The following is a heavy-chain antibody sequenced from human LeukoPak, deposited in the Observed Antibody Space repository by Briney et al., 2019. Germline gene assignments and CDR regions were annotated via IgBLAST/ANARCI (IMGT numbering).Heavy chain of an antibody. J-gene: IGHJ4*02. Sequence: PGRSLRLSCAASGFTFSSYGMHWVRQAPGKGLEWVAVISYDGSNKYYADSVKGRFTISRDNSKNTLYLQMNSLRAEDTAVYYCAKDLLGAGDYWGQGTLVTVSS. D-gene: IGHD1-26*01. CDR1: GFTFSSYG. V-gene: IGHV3-30*18. CDR2: ISYDGSNK. CDR3: AKDLLGAGDY.